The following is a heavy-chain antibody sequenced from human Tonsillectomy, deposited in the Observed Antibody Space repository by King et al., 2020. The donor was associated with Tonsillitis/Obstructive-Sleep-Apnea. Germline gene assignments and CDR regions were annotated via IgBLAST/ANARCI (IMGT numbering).Heavy chain of an antibody. CDR2: IYYSGST. CDR1: GGSINSSGYY. Sequence: QLQESGPGLVKPSETLSLTCTVSGGSINSSGYYWGWIRQPPGKGLEWIGTIYYSGSTYYNPSLKSRVTISVDTSKGQFSLKLSSVTAADTAVFYCARRGVTIRDAFDIWGQGTMVTVSS. CDR3: ARRGVTIRDAFDI. D-gene: IGHD3-10*01. V-gene: IGHV4-39*01. J-gene: IGHJ3*02.